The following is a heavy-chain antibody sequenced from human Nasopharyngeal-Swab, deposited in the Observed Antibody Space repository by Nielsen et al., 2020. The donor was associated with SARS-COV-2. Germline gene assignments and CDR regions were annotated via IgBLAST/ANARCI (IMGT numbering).Heavy chain of an antibody. CDR1: GFTFGDYA. V-gene: IGHV3-49*04. CDR3: TGYSTIFY. CDR2: IRSEANGGTA. D-gene: IGHD2-2*01. J-gene: IGHJ4*02. Sequence: GGSLRLSCTTSGFTFGDYAMSWVRQAPGKGLEWVGFIRSEANGGTAEYAVSVEGRFSISRDDSKSIAYLQMNSLKTEDTAVYYCTGYSTIFYRGQGTLVTV.